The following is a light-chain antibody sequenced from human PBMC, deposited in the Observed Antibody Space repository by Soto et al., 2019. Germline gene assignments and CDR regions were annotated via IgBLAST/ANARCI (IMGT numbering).Light chain of an antibody. CDR2: GAS. CDR3: QKYNSVPLT. V-gene: IGKV1-33*01. CDR1: QDVSNY. Sequence: DIQMTQSPSSLSASVGDRVTITCQASQDVSNYLNWYQHKPGKAPKILIYGASTSETGVPSRFSGSGSGTDFTLTISSLQPEDVATYYCQKYNSVPLTFGGGTKVDIK. J-gene: IGKJ4*01.